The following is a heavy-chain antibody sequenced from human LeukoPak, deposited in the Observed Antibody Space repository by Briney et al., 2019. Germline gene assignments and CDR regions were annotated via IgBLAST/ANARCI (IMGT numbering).Heavy chain of an antibody. CDR1: GGSFSGYY. Sequence: PSETLSLTCAVYGGSFSGYYWSWIRQPPGKGLEWIGEINHSGSTNYNPSLKSRVTISVDTSKNQFSLKLSSVTAADTAVYYCARGGIMSSSGEPPCFWFDPWGQGTLVTVSS. CDR2: INHSGST. D-gene: IGHD6-19*01. V-gene: IGHV4-34*01. CDR3: ARGGIMSSSGEPPCFWFDP. J-gene: IGHJ5*02.